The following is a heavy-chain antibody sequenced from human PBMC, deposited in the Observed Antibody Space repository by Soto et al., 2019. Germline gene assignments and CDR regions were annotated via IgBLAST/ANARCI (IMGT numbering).Heavy chain of an antibody. CDR2: IYHSGST. CDR3: ARVPGP. CDR1: GGSMSTYY. V-gene: IGHV4-59*12. Sequence: SETLSLTCTASGGSMSTYYWSWIRQPPGKGLEWIGYIYHSGSTYYNPSLKSRVTISVDRSKNQFSLKLSSVTAADTAVYYCARVPGPWGQGTLVTVSS. J-gene: IGHJ5*02.